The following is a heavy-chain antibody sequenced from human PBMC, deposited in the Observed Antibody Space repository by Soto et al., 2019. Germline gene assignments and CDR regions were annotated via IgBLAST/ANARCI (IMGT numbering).Heavy chain of an antibody. J-gene: IGHJ3*02. CDR1: GDSVSSDGYY. D-gene: IGHD3-9*01. CDR2: IYYSGST. Sequence: QVQLQESGPGLVKPSQTLSLTCTVSGDSVSSDGYYWSWIRQHPGKGLEWIGDIYYSGSTSYHPSLKSRLTISVDTSENPLPLRLNSVTAADTAVYYCARRHDILTGPDAFDIWGQGTMVTVSS. V-gene: IGHV4-31*02. CDR3: ARRHDILTGPDAFDI.